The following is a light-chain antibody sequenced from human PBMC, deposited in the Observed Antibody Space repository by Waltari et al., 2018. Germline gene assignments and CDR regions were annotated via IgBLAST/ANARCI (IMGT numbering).Light chain of an antibody. J-gene: IGKJ1*01. Sequence: IVLTQSPGTLSLSPGERATLSCRASQSIGRSLAWYQQKPGQPPRLLIYGTSNRATGIPDRFSGGGSATDFSLTISRLEPEDVAMYYCQHYVSLPVTFGQGTKVEIK. CDR1: QSIGRS. V-gene: IGKV3-20*01. CDR3: QHYVSLPVT. CDR2: GTS.